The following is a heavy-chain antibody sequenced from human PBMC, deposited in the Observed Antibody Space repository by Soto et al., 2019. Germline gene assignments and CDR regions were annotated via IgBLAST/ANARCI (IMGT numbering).Heavy chain of an antibody. CDR3: AAYDSSGYYPIFDY. D-gene: IGHD3-22*01. Sequence: EVQLLESGGGLVQPGGSLRLSCAGSGFTFSNYAMSWVRQAPGKGLEWVSAISGSGDSTYYANSVKGRFTISRDNSKNTLYLQMNSLRAEDTAVYYCAAYDSSGYYPIFDYWGQGTLVTVSS. J-gene: IGHJ4*02. CDR2: ISGSGDST. V-gene: IGHV3-23*01. CDR1: GFTFSNYA.